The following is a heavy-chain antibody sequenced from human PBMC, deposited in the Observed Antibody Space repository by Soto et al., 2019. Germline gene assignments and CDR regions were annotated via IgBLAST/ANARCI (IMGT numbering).Heavy chain of an antibody. Sequence: SVKVSCKASGGTFSSYAISWVRQAPGQGLEWMGGIIPIFGTANYAQKFQGRVTITADKSTSTAYMELSSLRSEDTAVYYCATPGPRRDGYNWVLDYWGQGTLVTVSS. CDR1: GGTFSSYA. CDR3: ATPGPRRDGYNWVLDY. V-gene: IGHV1-69*06. CDR2: IIPIFGTA. D-gene: IGHD5-12*01. J-gene: IGHJ4*02.